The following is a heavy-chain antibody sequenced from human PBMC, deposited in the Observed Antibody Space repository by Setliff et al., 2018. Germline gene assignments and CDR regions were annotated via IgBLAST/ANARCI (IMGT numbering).Heavy chain of an antibody. Sequence: PSETLSLTCTVSGGSVSPYFWSWIRQPPGKGLEWIGYIYHNGNTNFNPSLKSRVNMSVDTSNNQFVLNLKAVTAADTAVYYCARVTNWGLDLRFDPWGQGILVTVSS. J-gene: IGHJ5*02. D-gene: IGHD7-27*01. CDR1: GGSVSPYF. CDR2: IYHNGNT. CDR3: ARVTNWGLDLRFDP. V-gene: IGHV4-59*02.